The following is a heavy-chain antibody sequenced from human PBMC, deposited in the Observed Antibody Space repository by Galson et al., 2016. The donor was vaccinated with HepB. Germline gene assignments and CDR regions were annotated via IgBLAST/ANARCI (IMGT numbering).Heavy chain of an antibody. Sequence: SLRLSCAASGFTFSNYVMNWIRQAPGKGLEWVSSISGSATFTYYAASVKGRFTISRDNSRNILYLQMNGLRAGDTAVYYCVKEDGVYEIPNWFDPWGQGTLVTVSA. CDR3: VKEDGVYEIPNWFDP. D-gene: IGHD4-17*01. CDR2: ISGSATFT. CDR1: GFTFSNYV. J-gene: IGHJ5*02. V-gene: IGHV3-23*01.